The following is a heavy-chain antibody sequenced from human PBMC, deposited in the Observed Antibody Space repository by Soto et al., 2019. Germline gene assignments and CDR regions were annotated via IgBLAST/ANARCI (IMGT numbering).Heavy chain of an antibody. Sequence: SETLPLTCTDSGGSISSGGYYWSWIRQHPGKGLEWIGYIYYSGSTYYNPSLKSRVTISVDTSKNQFSLKLSSVTAADTAVYYCARDSTARIAAAGAWDVSGMDVWGQGTTVTVSS. V-gene: IGHV4-31*03. J-gene: IGHJ6*02. CDR1: GGSISSGGYY. D-gene: IGHD6-13*01. CDR2: IYYSGST. CDR3: ARDSTARIAAAGAWDVSGMDV.